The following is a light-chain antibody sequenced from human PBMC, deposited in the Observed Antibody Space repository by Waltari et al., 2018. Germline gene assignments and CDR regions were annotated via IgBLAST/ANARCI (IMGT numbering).Light chain of an antibody. Sequence: EIVLTQSPGTLSLSPGERATLPCRASQTVRPTYLAWYQQKPGQAPTLLIYGASSRATGIPDRFSCSGSGTDFSLTISSLEPEDFAVYYCQQYDISPLTFGGGTKVEIK. J-gene: IGKJ4*01. CDR2: GAS. CDR1: QTVRPTY. V-gene: IGKV3-20*01. CDR3: QQYDISPLT.